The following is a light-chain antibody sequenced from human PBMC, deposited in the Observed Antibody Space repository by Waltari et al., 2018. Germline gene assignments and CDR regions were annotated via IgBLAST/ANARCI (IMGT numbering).Light chain of an antibody. Sequence: SYVLTQPPSVSVAPGKTARLTCGGNNIETKSVHWYQQKPGQAPLLVISYDRDRPSGVPERFSGSNSRDTATLTISRVEAADEADYYCQVWDANNDPGVFGTGTEVTVL. CDR2: YDR. CDR1: NIETKS. V-gene: IGLV3-21*04. CDR3: QVWDANNDPGV. J-gene: IGLJ1*01.